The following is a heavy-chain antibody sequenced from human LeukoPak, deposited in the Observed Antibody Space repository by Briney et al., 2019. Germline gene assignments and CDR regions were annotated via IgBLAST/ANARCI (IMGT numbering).Heavy chain of an antibody. D-gene: IGHD3-22*01. V-gene: IGHV4-61*02. Sequence: SETLSLTCTVSGGSISSGSYYWSWIRQPAGKGLEWIGRIYTSGSTNYNPSLKSRVTISVDKSKNQFSLKLSSVTAADTAVYYCVGGYYDSSGYPMGDFDYWGQGTLVTVSS. CDR1: GGSISSGSYY. J-gene: IGHJ4*02. CDR3: VGGYYDSSGYPMGDFDY. CDR2: IYTSGST.